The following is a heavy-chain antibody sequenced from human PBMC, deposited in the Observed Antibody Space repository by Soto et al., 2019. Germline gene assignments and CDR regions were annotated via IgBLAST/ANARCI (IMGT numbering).Heavy chain of an antibody. CDR2: ISAYNGNT. Sequence: GASVKVSCKASGYTFTSYGISWVRQAPGQGLEWMGWISAYNGNTNYAQKLQGRVTMTTDTSMSTAYMELRSLRSDDTAVYYCARERGVVVPAALIVDPWGQGTLVTVSS. J-gene: IGHJ5*02. V-gene: IGHV1-18*04. CDR1: GYTFTSYG. CDR3: ARERGVVVPAALIVDP. D-gene: IGHD2-2*01.